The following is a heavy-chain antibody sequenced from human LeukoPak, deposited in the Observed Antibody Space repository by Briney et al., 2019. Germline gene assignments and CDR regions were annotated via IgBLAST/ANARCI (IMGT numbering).Heavy chain of an antibody. V-gene: IGHV1-2*02. Sequence: ASVKVSCKASGYTFTGYYMHWVRQAPGQGLEWMGWINPNSGGTNYAQKFQGRVTMTRDTSISTAYMELSRLRSDDTAVYYCAREGYYDILTGYWDWGQGTLVTVSS. CDR1: GYTFTGYY. CDR3: AREGYYDILTGYWD. CDR2: INPNSGGT. J-gene: IGHJ4*02. D-gene: IGHD3-9*01.